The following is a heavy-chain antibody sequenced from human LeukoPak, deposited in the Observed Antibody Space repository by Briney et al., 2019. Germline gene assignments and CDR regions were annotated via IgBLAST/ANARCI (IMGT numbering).Heavy chain of an antibody. D-gene: IGHD4-11*01. V-gene: IGHV1-69*05. J-gene: IGHJ6*03. Sequence: ASVKVSCKASGGTFSSYAISWVRQAPGQGLEWMGGIIPIFGTANYAQKFQGRVTITTDESTSTAYMELSSLRSEDTAAYYCAREKLVRNYVLGNYYYMDVWGKGTTVTVSS. CDR2: IIPIFGTA. CDR3: AREKLVRNYVLGNYYYMDV. CDR1: GGTFSSYA.